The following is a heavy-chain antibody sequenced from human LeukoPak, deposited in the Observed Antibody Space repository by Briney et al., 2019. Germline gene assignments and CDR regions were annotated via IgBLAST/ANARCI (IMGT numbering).Heavy chain of an antibody. V-gene: IGHV3-21*01. CDR1: GFTFSSYS. D-gene: IGHD6-13*01. CDR3: ARDTWQQLVLYYYYMDV. Sequence: PGGSLRLSCAASGFTFSSYSMNWVCQAPGRGLEWGSSISSSSSYIYYADSVKGRFTISRDNAKNSLYLQMNSLRAEDTAVYYCARDTWQQLVLYYYYMDVWGKGTTVTVSS. CDR2: ISSSSSYI. J-gene: IGHJ6*03.